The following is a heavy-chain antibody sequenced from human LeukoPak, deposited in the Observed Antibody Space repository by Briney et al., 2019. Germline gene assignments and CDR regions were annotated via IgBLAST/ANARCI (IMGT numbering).Heavy chain of an antibody. CDR2: MNKDGSEK. CDR3: VRVGTDSIGSYPDY. Sequence: GSSLRLSCAASGFILSNHWMTWVRQAPGKGPEWVANMNKDGSEKYYVDSVKGRFTISRDNTKNMLYLQMNSLRAEDTAIYYCVRVGTDSIGSYPDYWGQGTLVTVTS. D-gene: IGHD3-22*01. J-gene: IGHJ4*02. V-gene: IGHV3-7*01. CDR1: GFILSNHW.